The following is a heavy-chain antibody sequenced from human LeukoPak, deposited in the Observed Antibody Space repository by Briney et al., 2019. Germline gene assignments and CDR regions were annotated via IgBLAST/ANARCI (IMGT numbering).Heavy chain of an antibody. D-gene: IGHD3-3*01. J-gene: IGHJ4*02. CDR1: GFTFSSYA. CDR2: ISGSGGST. Sequence: GGSLRLSRAASGFTFSSYAMSWVRQAPGKGLEWVSAISGSGGSTYYADSVKGRFTISRDNSKNTLYLQMNSLRAEDTAVYYCAKDGYDFWSGYSITHFDYWGQGTLVTVSS. CDR3: AKDGYDFWSGYSITHFDY. V-gene: IGHV3-23*01.